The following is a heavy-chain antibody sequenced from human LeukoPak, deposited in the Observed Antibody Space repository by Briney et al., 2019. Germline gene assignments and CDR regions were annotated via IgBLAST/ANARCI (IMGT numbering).Heavy chain of an antibody. CDR3: AKDWKTWNQEFDA. J-gene: IGHJ5*02. D-gene: IGHD1-1*01. Sequence: GGSLRLSCAASGFIFSGYAMTWVRQAPGKGLEGVSAISGSGGTTYYADSVTGRFTISRDNSGNTLYLKMNSLTAEATADYYCAKDWKTWNQEFDAWGQGTLVTVSS. CDR1: GFIFSGYA. CDR2: ISGSGGTT. V-gene: IGHV3-23*01.